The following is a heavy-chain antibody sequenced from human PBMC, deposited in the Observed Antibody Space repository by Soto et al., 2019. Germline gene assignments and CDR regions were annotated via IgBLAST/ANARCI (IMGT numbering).Heavy chain of an antibody. D-gene: IGHD5-12*01. CDR3: ARGRGYSYGLDP. CDR1: GDSISSANNY. CDR2: ISYSGTT. Sequence: QVQLQESGPGLVKPSQTLSLTCTVSGDSISSANNYWSWIRQPPGEGLEWIGFISYSGTTSYSPSLKRRLXXXLXXSKTQFSLSLTSVTAADTAVYYCARGRGYSYGLDPWGQGTLVTVSS. J-gene: IGHJ5*02. V-gene: IGHV4-30-4*01.